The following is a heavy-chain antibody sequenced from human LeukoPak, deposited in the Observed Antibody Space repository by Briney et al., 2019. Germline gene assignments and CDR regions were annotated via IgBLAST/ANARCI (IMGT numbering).Heavy chain of an antibody. CDR3: ARDYDFWSGYSRLFDY. CDR2: ISSSGSTI. D-gene: IGHD3-3*01. CDR1: GFTFSDYY. V-gene: IGHV3-11*04. J-gene: IGHJ4*02. Sequence: GGSLRLSCAASGFTFSDYYMSWIRQAPGKGLEWVSYISSSGSTIYYADSVKGRFTISGDNAKNSLYLQMNSLRAEDTAVYYCARDYDFWSGYSRLFDYWGQGTLVTVSS.